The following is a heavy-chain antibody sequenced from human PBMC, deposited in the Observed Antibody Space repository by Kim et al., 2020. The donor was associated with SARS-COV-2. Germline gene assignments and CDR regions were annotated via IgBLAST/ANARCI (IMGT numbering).Heavy chain of an antibody. Sequence: GGSLRPSCAASGFTFDTYAMSWVRQAPGKGLEWVSVISGGAVNKFYADSVRGRFTISRDNSKNTLYLQMNSLRDEDTALYYCAKMVIMDGYNYFYYYAM. CDR2: ISGGAVNK. J-gene: IGHJ6*01. CDR1: GFTFDTYA. V-gene: IGHV3-23*01. CDR3: AKMVIMDGYNYFYYYAM. D-gene: IGHD2-21*01.